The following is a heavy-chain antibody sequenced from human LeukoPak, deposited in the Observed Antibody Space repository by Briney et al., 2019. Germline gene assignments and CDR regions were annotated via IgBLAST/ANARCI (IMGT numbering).Heavy chain of an antibody. V-gene: IGHV5-51*01. J-gene: IGHJ5*02. D-gene: IGHD3-22*01. CDR2: LYPGDSRT. CDR1: GYSFTNYW. CDR3: HVDQGGYPGS. Sequence: GESLKISCKGSGYSFTNYWIGWVRQMPGKGLEWMAILYPGDSRTTYSPSFQDQVTISVDNSVRTAYLQWRSLRASDTALYYCHVDQGGYPGSWGQGTLVTVSS.